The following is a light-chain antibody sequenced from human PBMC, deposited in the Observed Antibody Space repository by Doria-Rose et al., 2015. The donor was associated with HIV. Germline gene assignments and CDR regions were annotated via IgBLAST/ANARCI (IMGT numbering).Light chain of an antibody. CDR2: AAS. Sequence: DIQLTQSPSFLSASIGDRASITCRASQGISNYLAWYQQKLGKAPQLLIYAASTLQSGVPSRFSGSGSGTEFTLTISSLQPEDFATYHCQQGRTFGQGTKVEIK. J-gene: IGKJ1*01. V-gene: IGKV1-9*01. CDR3: QQGRT. CDR1: QGISNY.